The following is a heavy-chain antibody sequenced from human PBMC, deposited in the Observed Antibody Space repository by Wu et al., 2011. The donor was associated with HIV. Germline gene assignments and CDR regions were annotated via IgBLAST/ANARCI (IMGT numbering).Heavy chain of an antibody. CDR2: ISAYNGDT. Sequence: QVQLVQSGAEVKKPGASVKVSCKASGYTFSNYHISWVRQAPGRGLEWMGWISAYNGDTNYAQKLQGRVTMTTDTSSTTAYMELRSLRSDDTAVYYCARDGRGTSDFWGQGTLVTVSS. D-gene: IGHD2-2*01. CDR3: ARDGRGTSDF. CDR1: GYTFSNYH. J-gene: IGHJ4*02. V-gene: IGHV1-18*01.